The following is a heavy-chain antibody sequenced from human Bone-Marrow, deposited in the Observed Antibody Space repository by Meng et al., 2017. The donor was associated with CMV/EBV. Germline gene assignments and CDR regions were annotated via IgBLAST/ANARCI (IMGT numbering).Heavy chain of an antibody. V-gene: IGHV3-9*01. J-gene: IGHJ6*01. CDR3: ARVGATLSYSGNYGDFVGDYYCTMAA. Sequence: GGSLRLSCAASGFTFDDYAMHWVRQVPGKGLEWVSGITWDSGTIAYADSVKGRFTISRDNAKNFLFLQMNSLRVEDTVVCYCARVGATLSYSGNYGDFVGDYYCTMAAWGLGPSVTGSS. D-gene: IGHD4-17*01. CDR1: GFTFDDYA. CDR2: ITWDSGTI.